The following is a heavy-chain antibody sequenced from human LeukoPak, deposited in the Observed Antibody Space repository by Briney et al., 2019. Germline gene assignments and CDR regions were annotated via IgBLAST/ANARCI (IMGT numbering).Heavy chain of an antibody. CDR3: ARGPLIAAAGTW. CDR1: GFTFSNYA. J-gene: IGHJ4*01. D-gene: IGHD6-13*01. Sequence: GGSLRLSCAASGFTFSNYAMSWVRQAPGKGLEWVSTIRTSGDNTYYADSVKGRFTISRDNAKNSLFLRMNSLRAEDTAVYYCARGPLIAAAGTWWGQGTLVTVSS. CDR2: IRTSGDNT. V-gene: IGHV3-23*01.